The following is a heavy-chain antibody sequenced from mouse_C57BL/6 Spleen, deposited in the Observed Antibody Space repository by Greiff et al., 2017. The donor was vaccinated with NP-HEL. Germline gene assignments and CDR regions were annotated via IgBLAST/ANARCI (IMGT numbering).Heavy chain of an antibody. CDR2: INPGSGGT. V-gene: IGHV1-54*01. Sequence: LVESGAELVRPGTSVKVSCKASGYAFTNYLIEWVKQRPGQGLEWIGVINPGSGGTNYNEKFKGKATLTADKSSSTAYMQLSSLTSEDSAVYFCARSFITTVVAPFAYWGQGTLVTVSA. J-gene: IGHJ3*01. D-gene: IGHD1-1*01. CDR3: ARSFITTVVAPFAY. CDR1: GYAFTNYL.